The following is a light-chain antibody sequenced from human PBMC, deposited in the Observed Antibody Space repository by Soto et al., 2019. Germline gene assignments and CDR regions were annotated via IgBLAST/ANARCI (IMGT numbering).Light chain of an antibody. CDR2: DVS. Sequence: QSALTQPASLSGSPGQSITISCTGTSSDVGGYNYVSWYQQHPGKAPKLMIYDVSNRPSGVSNRFSGSKSGNTASLTISGLQAEDEADYYCISYTSSSTLDVFGTGTKLTVL. J-gene: IGLJ1*01. CDR1: SSDVGGYNY. V-gene: IGLV2-14*01. CDR3: ISYTSSSTLDV.